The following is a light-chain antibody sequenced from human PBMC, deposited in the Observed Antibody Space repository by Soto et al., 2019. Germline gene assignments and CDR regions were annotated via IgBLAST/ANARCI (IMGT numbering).Light chain of an antibody. J-gene: IGLJ2*01. CDR3: VAWDDSLKGPV. CDR1: SSNIGSNT. Sequence: QSVLTQPPSASGTPGQRVTISCSGSSSNIGSNTVNWYQQVPGTAPKLLIYNYNQRPSGVPDRISGSKSGTSASLAISGLQSEDEADYYCVAWDDSLKGPVFGGGTQLTVL. V-gene: IGLV1-44*01. CDR2: NYN.